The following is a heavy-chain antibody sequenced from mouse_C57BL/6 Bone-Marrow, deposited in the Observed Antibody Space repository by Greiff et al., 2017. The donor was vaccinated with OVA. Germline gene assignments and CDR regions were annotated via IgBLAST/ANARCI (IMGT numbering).Heavy chain of an antibody. J-gene: IGHJ2*01. Sequence: DVKLQESGPGLVKPSQSLSLTCSVTGYSITSGYYWNWIRQFPGNKLEWMGYISYDGSNNYNPSLKNRISITRDTSKNQFFLKLNSVTTEDTATYYCARIYYDLDYWGQGTTLTVSS. D-gene: IGHD2-4*01. CDR3: ARIYYDLDY. CDR2: ISYDGSN. V-gene: IGHV3-6*01. CDR1: GYSITSGYY.